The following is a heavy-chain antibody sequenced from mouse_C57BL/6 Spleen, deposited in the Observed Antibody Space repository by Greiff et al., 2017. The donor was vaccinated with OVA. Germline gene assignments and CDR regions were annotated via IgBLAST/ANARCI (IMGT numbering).Heavy chain of an antibody. Sequence: VQLKQSGAELVRPGASVTLSCKASGYTFTDYEMHWVKQTPVHGLEWIGAIDPETGGTAYNQKFKGKAILTADKSSSTAYMELRSLTSEDSAVYYCTRKAYYSNQYYFDYWGQGTTLTVSS. CDR1: GYTFTDYE. D-gene: IGHD2-5*01. J-gene: IGHJ2*01. CDR3: TRKAYYSNQYYFDY. CDR2: IDPETGGT. V-gene: IGHV1-15*01.